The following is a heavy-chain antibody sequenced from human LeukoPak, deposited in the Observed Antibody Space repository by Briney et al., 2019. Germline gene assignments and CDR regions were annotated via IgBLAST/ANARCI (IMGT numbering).Heavy chain of an antibody. J-gene: IGHJ4*02. CDR1: GFTFSNYA. D-gene: IGHD3-10*01. Sequence: PGGSLRLSCAASGFTFSNYAMHWVRQAPGKGLEWVAVVSYDGRNKYSADSVKGRLTISRDNSKNTLYLQMDSLRPEDTAVYYCAKEYDSGGYGANFDYWGQGTLVTVSS. CDR3: AKEYDSGGYGANFDY. V-gene: IGHV3-30*04. CDR2: VSYDGRNK.